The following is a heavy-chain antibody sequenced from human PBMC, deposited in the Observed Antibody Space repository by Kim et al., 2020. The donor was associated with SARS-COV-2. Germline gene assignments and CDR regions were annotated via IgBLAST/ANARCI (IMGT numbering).Heavy chain of an antibody. CDR2: IYYSGST. Sequence: SETLSLTCTVSGGSISSSSYYWGWIRQPPGKGLEWIGSIYYSGSTYYNPSLKSRVTISVDTSKNQFSLKLSSVTAADTAVYYCARHGSAWELLYWFDPWGQGTLVTVSS. V-gene: IGHV4-39*01. J-gene: IGHJ5*02. CDR1: GGSISSSSYY. D-gene: IGHD1-26*01. CDR3: ARHGSAWELLYWFDP.